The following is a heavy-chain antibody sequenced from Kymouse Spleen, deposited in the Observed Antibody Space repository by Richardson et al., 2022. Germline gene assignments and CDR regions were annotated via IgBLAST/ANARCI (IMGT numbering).Heavy chain of an antibody. CDR1: GGSFSGYY. Sequence: QVQLQQWGAGLLKPSETLSLTCAVYGGSFSGYYWSWIRQPPGKGLEWIGEINHSGSTNYNPSLKSRVTISVDTSKNQFSLKLSSVTAADTAVYYCATMVRGDNWFDPWGQGTLVTVSS. V-gene: IGHV4-34*01. D-gene: IGHD3-10*01. CDR2: INHSGST. CDR3: ATMVRGDNWFDP. J-gene: IGHJ5*02.